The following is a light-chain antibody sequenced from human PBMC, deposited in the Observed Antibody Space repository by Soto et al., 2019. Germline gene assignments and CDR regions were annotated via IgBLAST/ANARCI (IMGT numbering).Light chain of an antibody. Sequence: AIQLTQSPSSLSASVGDRVTITCRASQGISSALAWYQQKPGKAPKLLIYDASSLESGVPSRFSGSGSGTDLTLTISSLQPEDFATYYCQQLVTFGQGTRLEIK. J-gene: IGKJ5*01. CDR2: DAS. CDR3: QQLVT. V-gene: IGKV1-13*02. CDR1: QGISSA.